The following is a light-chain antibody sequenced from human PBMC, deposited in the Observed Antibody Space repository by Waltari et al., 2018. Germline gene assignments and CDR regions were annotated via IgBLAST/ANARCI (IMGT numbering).Light chain of an antibody. CDR2: RND. CDR3: AAWDDSLSGHMV. J-gene: IGLJ2*01. V-gene: IGLV1-47*01. Sequence: QSILTQPTSASGTPGQRVTISCSGSSPNIGSNSVSWYQEVPGTAPKLRIYRNDQRPSAVLDRFSGSTSGTSASLAISGLRSEDEAHYYCAAWDDSLSGHMVFGGGTKLTVL. CDR1: SPNIGSNS.